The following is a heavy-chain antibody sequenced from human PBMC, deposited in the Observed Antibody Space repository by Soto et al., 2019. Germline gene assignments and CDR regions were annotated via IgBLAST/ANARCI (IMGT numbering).Heavy chain of an antibody. CDR2: IWYDGSNK. D-gene: IGHD3-16*01. Sequence: QVQLVESGGGVVQPGRSLRLSCAASGFTFSSYGMHWVRQAPGKGLEWVAVIWYDGSNKYYADSVKGRLTISRDNSKNTLYLQMNSLRAEDTAVYYCARSGGAGYYFDYWGQGTLVTVSS. V-gene: IGHV3-33*01. CDR1: GFTFSSYG. CDR3: ARSGGAGYYFDY. J-gene: IGHJ4*02.